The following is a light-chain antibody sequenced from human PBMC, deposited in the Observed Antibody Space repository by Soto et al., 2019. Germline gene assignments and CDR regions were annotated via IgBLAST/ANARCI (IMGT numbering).Light chain of an antibody. CDR2: DVS. CDR3: QQYGSSPYT. CDR1: QDVSSNS. J-gene: IGKJ2*01. Sequence: EIVLTQSPGTLSLSPGDRATLSCRASQDVSSNSLSWYQQRPGQAPRLLIYDVSSRVTGIPARFSGSGSGTDFTLTISSLEPEDFAVYYCQQYGSSPYTFGPGTKLEVK. V-gene: IGKV3-20*01.